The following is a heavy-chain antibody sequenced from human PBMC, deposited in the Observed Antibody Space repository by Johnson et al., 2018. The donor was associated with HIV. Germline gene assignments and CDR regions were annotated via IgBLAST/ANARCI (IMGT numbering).Heavy chain of an antibody. CDR3: AKDMRGRIAAAVRGSAFDI. Sequence: DVQVVESGGGLVQPGGSLRLSCGVSGISVSVNHMSWVRQPPGKGLEWVSLIDSGGTTNYADSVKGRFTISRDISKNTLYLQMNSLRAEDTALYYCAKDMRGRIAAAVRGSAFDIWGQGTMVTVSS. V-gene: IGHV3-66*01. J-gene: IGHJ3*02. CDR1: GISVSVNH. D-gene: IGHD6-13*01. CDR2: IDSGGTT.